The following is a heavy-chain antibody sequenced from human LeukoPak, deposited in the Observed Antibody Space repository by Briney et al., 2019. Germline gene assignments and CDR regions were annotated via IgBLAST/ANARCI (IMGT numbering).Heavy chain of an antibody. CDR3: ARAAAGILNWFDP. Sequence: ASVKVSCKASGYTFTGYYMHWVRQAPGQGLEWMGWINPNSGGTNYAQKFQGRVTMTRDTSISTAYMELSRLRSDDTAVYYCARAAAGILNWFDPWGQGTLVTVSS. D-gene: IGHD6-13*01. V-gene: IGHV1-2*02. J-gene: IGHJ5*02. CDR2: INPNSGGT. CDR1: GYTFTGYY.